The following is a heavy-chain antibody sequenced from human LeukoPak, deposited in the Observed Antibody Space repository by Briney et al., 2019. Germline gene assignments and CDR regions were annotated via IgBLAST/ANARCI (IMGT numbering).Heavy chain of an antibody. J-gene: IGHJ6*04. CDR1: GFTFSSYA. D-gene: IGHD3-10*02. CDR2: ISGSGGST. V-gene: IGHV3-23*01. Sequence: GGSLRLSCAASGFTFSSYAMSWVRQASGKGLEWVSAISGSGGSTYYADSVKGRFTISRDNAKNSLYLQMNSLRAEDTAVYYCAELGITMIGGVRGKGTTVTISS. CDR3: AELGITMIGGV.